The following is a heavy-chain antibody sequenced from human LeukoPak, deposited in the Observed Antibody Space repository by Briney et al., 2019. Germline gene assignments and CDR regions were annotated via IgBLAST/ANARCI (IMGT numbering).Heavy chain of an antibody. Sequence: PSQTLSLTCTVSGGSISSGSYYWSWIRQPAGKGLEWIGRIYTSGSTNYNPSLKSRVTISVDTSKNHFSLTLSSVTAADTAVYYCARSDGYGLVGIWGQGTMVTVSS. CDR3: ARSDGYGLVGI. V-gene: IGHV4-61*02. J-gene: IGHJ3*02. D-gene: IGHD3-10*01. CDR1: GGSISSGSYY. CDR2: IYTSGST.